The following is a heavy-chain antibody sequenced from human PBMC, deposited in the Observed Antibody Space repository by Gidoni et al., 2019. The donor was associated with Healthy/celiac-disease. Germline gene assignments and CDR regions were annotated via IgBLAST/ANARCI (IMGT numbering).Heavy chain of an antibody. V-gene: IGHV3-23*04. J-gene: IGHJ4*02. CDR1: GFTFSSYA. D-gene: IGHD2-21*02. CDR2: ISGSGGST. Sequence: EVQLVESAGGLVQPGGSLRLSCAASGFTFSSYAMSWVRQAPGKGLEWVSAISGSGGSTYYADSVKGRFTISRDNSKNTLYLQMNSLRAEDTAVYYCASPKDVVTAIPGDYWGQGTLVTVSS. CDR3: ASPKDVVTAIPGDY.